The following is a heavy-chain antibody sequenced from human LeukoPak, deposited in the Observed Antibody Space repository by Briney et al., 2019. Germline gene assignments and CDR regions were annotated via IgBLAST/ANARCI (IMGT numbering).Heavy chain of an antibody. CDR3: ARGRSNFGP. D-gene: IGHD1-1*01. CDR2: IDPSDSYT. J-gene: IGHJ5*02. Sequence: GESLKISCKGSGYSFTSYWISWVRQMPGKGLEWRGRIDPSDSYTNYNPSLESRVTISVDTSNNQISLRLSAVTAADTAVYYCARGRSNFGPWGQGTLVTVSS. V-gene: IGHV5-10-1*01. CDR1: GYSFTSYW.